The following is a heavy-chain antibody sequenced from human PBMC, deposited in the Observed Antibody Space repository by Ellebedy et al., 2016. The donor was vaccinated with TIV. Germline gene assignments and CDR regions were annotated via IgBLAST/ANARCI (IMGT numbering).Heavy chain of an antibody. D-gene: IGHD5-18*01. CDR2: MNPNSGNT. Sequence: AASVKVSCKASGYTFTSYDINWVRQATGQGLEWMGWMNPNSGNTDYAERFQGRVTMTRDTFTNTAYLELGSLTSDDTAVYYCARGGYSNAEDFDYWGQGTPVTVSS. CDR3: ARGGYSNAEDFDY. V-gene: IGHV1-8*01. J-gene: IGHJ4*02. CDR1: GYTFTSYD.